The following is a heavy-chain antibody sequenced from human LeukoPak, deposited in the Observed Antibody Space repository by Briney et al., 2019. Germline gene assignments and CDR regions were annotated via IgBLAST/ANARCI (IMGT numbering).Heavy chain of an antibody. D-gene: IGHD6-6*01. CDR1: GFTFSTYA. Sequence: PGGSLRLSCAASGFTFSTYAMNWVRQAPGKGLEWVSVISGSGGGTYYADSVKGRFTISRDDSKNMLFLQMNSLRAEDTALYYCAKSPYSGAARRAFDIWGQRTMVTAYS. J-gene: IGHJ3*02. V-gene: IGHV3-23*01. CDR3: AKSPYSGAARRAFDI. CDR2: ISGSGGGT.